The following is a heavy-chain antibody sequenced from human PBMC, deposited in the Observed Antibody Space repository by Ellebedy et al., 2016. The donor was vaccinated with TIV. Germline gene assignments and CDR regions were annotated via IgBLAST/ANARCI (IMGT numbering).Heavy chain of an antibody. Sequence: MPSETLSLTCAVSGGSISSSNWWSWVRQPPGKGLEWIGEIYHSGSTNYNPSLKSRVTISVDKSKNQFYLKLSSVTAADTAVYYCARDEGYSSSWYGPYYYGMDVWGQGTTVTVSS. J-gene: IGHJ6*02. CDR3: ARDEGYSSSWYGPYYYGMDV. V-gene: IGHV4-4*02. CDR1: GGSISSSNW. CDR2: IYHSGST. D-gene: IGHD6-13*01.